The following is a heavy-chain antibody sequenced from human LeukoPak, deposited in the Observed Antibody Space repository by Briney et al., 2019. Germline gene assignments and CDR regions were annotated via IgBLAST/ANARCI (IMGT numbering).Heavy chain of an antibody. Sequence: GGSLRLSCAASAFTFHSHAMSWVRQTPGEGLEWVSGITATGDATLYADSVRGRFTISRDNSKNTLYLHMSNLRAEDTAVYFCVYYDSSGYYYGRLRYWGQGTPVSVSS. D-gene: IGHD3-22*01. CDR3: VYYDSSGYYYGRLRY. J-gene: IGHJ4*02. V-gene: IGHV3-23*01. CDR1: AFTFHSHA. CDR2: ITATGDAT.